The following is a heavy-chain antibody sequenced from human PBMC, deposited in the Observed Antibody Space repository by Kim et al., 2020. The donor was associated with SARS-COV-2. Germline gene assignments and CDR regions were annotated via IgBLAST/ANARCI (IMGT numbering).Heavy chain of an antibody. CDR2: TYYRSKWYN. Sequence: SPTLSLTCAISGDSVSSNSIAWNWIRQSPSRGLEWLGRTYYRSKWYNDYSPSVKGRITISPDTSKNHFSLQLNSVSPEDTAVYYCARGYAFDIWGPGTLVTVSS. J-gene: IGHJ3*02. V-gene: IGHV6-1*01. CDR1: GDSVSSNSIA. CDR3: ARGYAFDI.